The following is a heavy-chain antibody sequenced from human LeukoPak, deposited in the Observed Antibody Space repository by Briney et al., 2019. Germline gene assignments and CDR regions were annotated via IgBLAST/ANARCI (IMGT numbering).Heavy chain of an antibody. CDR3: ARVLTIFGEFGY. J-gene: IGHJ4*02. Sequence: ASVKVSCKASGYTFTSYGISWVRQAPGQGLEWMGWISAYNGNTNYAQKLQGRVTMTTDTSTSTAYMELRSLRSNDTAVYYCARVLTIFGEFGYWGQGTLVTVSS. V-gene: IGHV1-18*01. CDR2: ISAYNGNT. CDR1: GYTFTSYG. D-gene: IGHD3-3*01.